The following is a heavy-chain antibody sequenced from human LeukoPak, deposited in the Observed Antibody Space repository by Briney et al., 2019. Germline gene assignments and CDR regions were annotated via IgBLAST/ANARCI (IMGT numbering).Heavy chain of an antibody. CDR1: GYTFTSYG. CDR2: ISAYNGNT. CDR3: ARGRPKGYCSGGSCKPPYYYYYYYMDV. D-gene: IGHD2-15*01. Sequence: GASVKASCKASGYTFTSYGISWVRQAPGQGLEWMGWISAYNGNTNYAQKLQGRVTMTTDTSTSTAYMELRSLRSDDTAVYYCARGRPKGYCSGGSCKPPYYYYYYYMDVWGKGTTVTVSS. J-gene: IGHJ6*03. V-gene: IGHV1-18*01.